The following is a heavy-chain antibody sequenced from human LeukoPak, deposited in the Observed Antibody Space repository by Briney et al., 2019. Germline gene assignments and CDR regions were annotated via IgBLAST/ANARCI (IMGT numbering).Heavy chain of an antibody. CDR1: VYTFTPYY. J-gene: IGHJ4*02. V-gene: IGHV1-46*01. CDR2: INPRDGST. CDR3: ARAPNGGLPGGY. D-gene: IGHD7-27*01. Sequence: GASVKVSCKASVYTFTPYYIHWVREAPGQGLEWLGIINPRDGSTRSAKKFHGRVAMSRETSTRTVYMDLSSARSEEPTVYYCARAPNGGLPGGYWGQGTLVTVSS.